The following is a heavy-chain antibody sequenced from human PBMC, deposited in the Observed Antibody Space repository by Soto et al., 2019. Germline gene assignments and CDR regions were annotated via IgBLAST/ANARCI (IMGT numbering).Heavy chain of an antibody. CDR1: GFTFSSYS. CDR2: ISSSSSYI. Sequence: GGSLRLSCAASGFTFSSYSMNWVRQAPGKGLEWVSSISSSSSYIYYAGSVKGRFTISRDNAKNSLYLQMNSPRAEDTAVYYCARELLVHVDRWFDPWGQGTLVTVSS. D-gene: IGHD6-13*01. CDR3: ARELLVHVDRWFDP. V-gene: IGHV3-21*04. J-gene: IGHJ5*02.